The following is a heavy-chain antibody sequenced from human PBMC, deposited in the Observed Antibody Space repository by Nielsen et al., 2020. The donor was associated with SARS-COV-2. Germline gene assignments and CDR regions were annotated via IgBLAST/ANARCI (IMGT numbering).Heavy chain of an antibody. Sequence: ASVNFSFNSSLSPFHSYGINWVRQAPGQELEWMGWLSANNGNTNYAQKLQGRVTLTTDTSTSTADMELRSLRSDDTAVYYCARPITNNYYYYYMDVWGKGTTVTVSS. CDR2: LSANNGNT. CDR3: ARPITNNYYYYYMDV. CDR1: LSPFHSYG. V-gene: IGHV1-18*04. D-gene: IGHD1-1*01. J-gene: IGHJ6*03.